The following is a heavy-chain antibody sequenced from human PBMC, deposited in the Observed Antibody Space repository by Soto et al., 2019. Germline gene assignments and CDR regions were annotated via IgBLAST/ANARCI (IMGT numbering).Heavy chain of an antibody. V-gene: IGHV3-30*03. CDR2: ISYDGGTT. J-gene: IGHJ5*02. D-gene: IGHD1-1*01. CDR3: ATHNWKNGGNFFDP. CDR1: GFTFSSYG. Sequence: GGSLRLSCAASGFTFSSYGMHWVRQAPGKGLEWVAVISYDGGTTDYAAPVKDKFIISRDDSRNTLYLQMNSLQIEDTAIYYCATHNWKNGGNFFDPWGQGVLVTVSS.